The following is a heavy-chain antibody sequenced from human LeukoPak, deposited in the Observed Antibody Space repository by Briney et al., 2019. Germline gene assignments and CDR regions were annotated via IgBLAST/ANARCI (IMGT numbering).Heavy chain of an antibody. Sequence: GGSLRLSCAASGFTFCCYAMNWVRQAPGKGLEWVSAISVDGSHTYYADSLKGRFTISRDNSQNTLSLQMNSLRVEDTAVYYCAKCYDTSRRRASDIWGQGTMVTVSS. V-gene: IGHV3-23*01. CDR2: ISVDGSHT. D-gene: IGHD3-22*01. J-gene: IGHJ3*02. CDR1: GFTFCCYA. CDR3: AKCYDTSRRRASDI.